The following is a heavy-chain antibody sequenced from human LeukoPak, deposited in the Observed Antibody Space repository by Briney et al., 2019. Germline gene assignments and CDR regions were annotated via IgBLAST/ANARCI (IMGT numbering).Heavy chain of an antibody. Sequence: GGSLRLSCAASGFTFSSYWMSWVRQAPGKGLEWVANIKQDGSEKYYVDSVKGRFTISRDNAKNSLYLQMNSLRAEDTAVYYCARVKWYVVVTARYNWFDPWGQGTLVTVSS. D-gene: IGHD2-21*02. V-gene: IGHV3-7*01. CDR1: GFTFSSYW. CDR3: ARVKWYVVVTARYNWFDP. CDR2: IKQDGSEK. J-gene: IGHJ5*02.